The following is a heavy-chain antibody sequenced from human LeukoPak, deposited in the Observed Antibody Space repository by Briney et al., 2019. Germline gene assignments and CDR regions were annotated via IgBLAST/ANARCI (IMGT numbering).Heavy chain of an antibody. CDR3: AKGGNSDYYYFDY. J-gene: IGHJ4*02. Sequence: GGSLRLSRAPSGLTLCSYSTSWVSPAPGGGLGWVSTISCSDGSTFSADSVKGTFTISRDTSKNTVSPEMDCVRAEDTVVYFCAKGGNSDYYYFDYWGQGTLVTVSS. CDR2: ISCSDGST. D-gene: IGHD3-22*01. V-gene: IGHV3-23*01. CDR1: GLTLCSYS.